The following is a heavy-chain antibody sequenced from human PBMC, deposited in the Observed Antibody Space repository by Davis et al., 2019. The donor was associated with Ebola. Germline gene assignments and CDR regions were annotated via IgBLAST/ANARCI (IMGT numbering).Heavy chain of an antibody. V-gene: IGHV3-11*01. J-gene: IGHJ5*02. CDR1: GFTFSDYY. D-gene: IGHD3-10*01. CDR3: ARGPVYYYGSGSYSGS. Sequence: GESLKISCAASGFTFSDYYMSWIRQAPGKGLEWVSYISSGGNTIYYADSVKGRFTISRGNAKNSLYLRMNSLRAEDTAVYYCARGPVYYYGSGSYSGSWGQGTLVTVSS. CDR2: ISSGGNTI.